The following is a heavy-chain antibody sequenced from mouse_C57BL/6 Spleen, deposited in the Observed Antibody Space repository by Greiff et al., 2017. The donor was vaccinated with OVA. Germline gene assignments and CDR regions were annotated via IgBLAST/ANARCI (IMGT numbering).Heavy chain of an antibody. CDR2: INPNNGGT. J-gene: IGHJ4*01. CDR3: ARPDYYGSSYVDYAMDY. D-gene: IGHD1-1*01. CDR1: GYTFTDYN. V-gene: IGHV1-18*01. Sequence: EVQLQQSGPELVKPGASVKIPCKASGYTFTDYNMDWVKQSHGKSLEWIGDINPNNGGTIYNQKFKGKATLTVDKSSSTAYMELRSLTSEDTAVYYCARPDYYGSSYVDYAMDYWGQGTSVTVSS.